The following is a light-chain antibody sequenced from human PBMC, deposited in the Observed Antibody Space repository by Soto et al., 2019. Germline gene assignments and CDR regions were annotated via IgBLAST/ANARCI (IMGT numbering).Light chain of an antibody. Sequence: DIQLTQSPASVSAAVGDRINISCRASQPIKTWLAWYQQKPGKGPKLLIYAASSLQSGVPSRFSGSGSGTDFTLTISSLQPEDFATYYCQQSYSTPNTFGQGTKLEIK. V-gene: IGKV1-12*01. CDR3: QQSYSTPNT. J-gene: IGKJ2*01. CDR1: QPIKTW. CDR2: AAS.